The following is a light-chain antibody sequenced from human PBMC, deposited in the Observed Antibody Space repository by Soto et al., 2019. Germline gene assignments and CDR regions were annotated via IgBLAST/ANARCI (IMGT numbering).Light chain of an antibody. CDR1: SGHSNYA. CDR2: VNSDGSH. V-gene: IGLV4-69*01. Sequence: QLVLTQSPSASASLGASVKLTCTLSSGHSNYAIAWHQQQPEKGPRYLMKVNSDGSHRKGDGIPDRFSGSSSGAQRYLTISSVQSEDEADYYCQTWGTGIRVFGTGTQLTVL. CDR3: QTWGTGIRV. J-gene: IGLJ1*01.